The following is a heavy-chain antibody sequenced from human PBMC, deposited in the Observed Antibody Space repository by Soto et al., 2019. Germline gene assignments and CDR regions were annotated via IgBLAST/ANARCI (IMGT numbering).Heavy chain of an antibody. J-gene: IGHJ4*02. D-gene: IGHD5-18*01. CDR2: ISAYNGNT. V-gene: IGHV1-18*01. CDR3: ASHGGYSYEDYFDY. Sequence: QVQLVQSGAEVKKPGASVKVSCKASGYTFTGYAISWVRQAPGQGLEWMGWISAYNGNTNYAQKLQGRVTMTRDTSTSTDYMELRSLRSDDTAVYYCASHGGYSYEDYFDYWGQGTLVTVSS. CDR1: GYTFTGYA.